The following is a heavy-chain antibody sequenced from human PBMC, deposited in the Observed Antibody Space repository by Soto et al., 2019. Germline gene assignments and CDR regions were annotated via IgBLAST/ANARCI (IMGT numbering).Heavy chain of an antibody. J-gene: IGHJ4*02. CDR1: GFTFSSYA. CDR3: ARGTIVARQHLDY. V-gene: IGHV3-30*03. Sequence: QVQLVESGGGVVQPGKSPRLSCAASGFTFSSYAMHWARQAPGKGLEWVTVISIRGGDEYYAESVRGRFTISRDDSKNTLYLQMDSLRVEDTAVYYCARGTIVARQHLDYWGQGTRVTVSS. D-gene: IGHD6-6*01. CDR2: ISIRGGDE.